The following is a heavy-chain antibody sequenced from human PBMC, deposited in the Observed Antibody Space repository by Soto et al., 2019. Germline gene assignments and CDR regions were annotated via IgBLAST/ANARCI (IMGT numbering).Heavy chain of an antibody. V-gene: IGHV3-48*02. CDR1: GFTFSSYS. CDR2: ISSSSSTI. J-gene: IGHJ6*02. Sequence: GGSLRLSCAASGFTFSSYSMNWVRQAPGKGLEWVSYISSSSSTIYYADSVKGRFTISRDNAKNSLYLQMSSLRDEDTAVYYCASLTIFGAVIEGMDVWGQGTTVTVSS. D-gene: IGHD3-3*01. CDR3: ASLTIFGAVIEGMDV.